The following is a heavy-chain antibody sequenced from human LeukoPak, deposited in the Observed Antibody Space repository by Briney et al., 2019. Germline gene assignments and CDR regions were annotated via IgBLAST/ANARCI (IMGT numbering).Heavy chain of an antibody. CDR1: RFTVSSNY. V-gene: IGHV3-53*01. J-gene: IGHJ4*02. CDR3: ARRAGEYSHPYDY. Sequence: GGSLRLSCAASRFTVSSNYMSWVRQAPGKGLEWVSVIYSGGNTHYSDSVKGRFTISRDNSKNTLYPQMNSLRAEDTAVYYCARRAGEYSHPYDYWGQGTLVTVSS. CDR2: IYSGGNT. D-gene: IGHD4-17*01.